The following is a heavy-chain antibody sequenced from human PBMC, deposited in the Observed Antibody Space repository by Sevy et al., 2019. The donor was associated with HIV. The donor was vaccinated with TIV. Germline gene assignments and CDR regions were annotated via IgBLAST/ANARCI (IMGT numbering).Heavy chain of an antibody. Sequence: GGSLRLSCAISGFIVNDKYIIWVRQAPGKGLEWVSVIFSSGSTYYADSAKGRFTISRNNSKNTVYLQMNSERAEDTAVYYCVSLFLSYRSGWSYFDYWGQGTLVTVSS. CDR2: IFSSGST. V-gene: IGHV3-66*02. J-gene: IGHJ4*02. CDR3: VSLFLSYRSGWSYFDY. CDR1: GFIVNDKY. D-gene: IGHD6-19*01.